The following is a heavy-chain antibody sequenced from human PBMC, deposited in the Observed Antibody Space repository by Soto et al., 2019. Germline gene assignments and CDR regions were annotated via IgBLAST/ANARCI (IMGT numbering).Heavy chain of an antibody. CDR2: IWYDGSNK. D-gene: IGHD3-10*01. J-gene: IGHJ6*03. Sequence: GGSLRLSCAASGFTFSSYGMHWVRQAPGKGLEWVAVIWYDGSNKYYADSVKGRFTISRDNSKNTLYLQMNSLRAEDTAVYYCARDGLGFDWPYYYYMDVWGKGTTVTVSS. CDR1: GFTFSSYG. CDR3: ARDGLGFDWPYYYYMDV. V-gene: IGHV3-33*01.